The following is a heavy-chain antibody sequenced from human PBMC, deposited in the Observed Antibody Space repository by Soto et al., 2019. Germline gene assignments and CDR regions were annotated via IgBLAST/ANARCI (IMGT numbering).Heavy chain of an antibody. J-gene: IGHJ6*02. CDR2: MSSDGKNT. CDR1: GFTFSDYA. CDR3: ARVHCTTELCSGLYFYYALDV. D-gene: IGHD2-21*01. V-gene: IGHV3-30*01. Sequence: QVQLVESGGGVVQPGRSLRLSCAASGFTFSDYAMHWVRQPPGKGLEWVAIMSSDGKNTYYGDSVKGCFTISRDDSTSTLSLQMNGLRPEDTAVYFCARVHCTTELCSGLYFYYALDVLGQGTTVTFSS.